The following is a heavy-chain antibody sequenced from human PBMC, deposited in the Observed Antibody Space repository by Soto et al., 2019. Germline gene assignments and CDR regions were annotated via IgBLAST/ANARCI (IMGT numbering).Heavy chain of an antibody. J-gene: IGHJ4*02. V-gene: IGHV3-23*01. D-gene: IGHD6-6*01. CDR2: ISGSGSTT. Sequence: EVQLLESGGHLVQPGGSLRLSCAASGFIFSNYAMSWVRQAPGKGLEWVSFISGSGSTTYYADSVNGRFTISRGNSKNMLYVQMNSLRAEDAAVYYCVREASSTGLHLDHWGRGTLVTVS. CDR3: VREASSTGLHLDH. CDR1: GFIFSNYA.